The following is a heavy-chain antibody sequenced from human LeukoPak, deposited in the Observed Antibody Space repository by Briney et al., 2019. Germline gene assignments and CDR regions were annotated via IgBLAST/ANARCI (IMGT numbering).Heavy chain of an antibody. D-gene: IGHD5-18*01. J-gene: IGHJ4*02. Sequence: GGSLRLXCAASGFTFSSYWMHWVRQAPGKGLVWVSRINSDGSSTSYADSVKGRLTISRDNAKNTLYLQMNSLRAEDTAVYYCARLPLGGYSYGFDYWGQGTLVTVSS. CDR2: INSDGSST. CDR3: ARLPLGGYSYGFDY. CDR1: GFTFSSYW. V-gene: IGHV3-74*01.